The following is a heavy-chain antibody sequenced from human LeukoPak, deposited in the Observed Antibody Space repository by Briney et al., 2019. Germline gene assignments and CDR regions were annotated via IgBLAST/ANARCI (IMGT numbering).Heavy chain of an antibody. V-gene: IGHV4-4*07. Sequence: SETLSLTCSVSGGSISSYYWSWIRQPAGKGLEWIGRIYTSGSTNYNASLKSRVSMSVDTSKNQFSLKLSSVTAADTAVFYCARENSGSYREFDYRGQGTLVTVSS. D-gene: IGHD1-26*01. CDR3: ARENSGSYREFDY. CDR1: GGSISSYY. CDR2: IYTSGST. J-gene: IGHJ4*02.